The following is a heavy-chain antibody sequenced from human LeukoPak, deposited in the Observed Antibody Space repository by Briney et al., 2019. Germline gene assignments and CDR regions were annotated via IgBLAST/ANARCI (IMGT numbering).Heavy chain of an antibody. Sequence: GGSLRLSCGTSGFTFSDSWMSWFRPAPGQGLEWVASIKDDGSDKYYLDSVRGRFTISRDNAEDSLYLQLDDLRAEDTAVFYCARHLLRGQNFDYWGQGTLVTVSS. V-gene: IGHV3-7*01. CDR2: IKDDGSDK. J-gene: IGHJ4*02. CDR3: ARHLLRGQNFDY. CDR1: GFTFSDSW.